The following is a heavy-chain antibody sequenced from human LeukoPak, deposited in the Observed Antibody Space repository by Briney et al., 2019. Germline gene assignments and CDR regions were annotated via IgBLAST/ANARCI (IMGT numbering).Heavy chain of an antibody. D-gene: IGHD3-22*01. Sequence: GGSLRLSCAASGFTFSNYAMSWVRQAPGKGLEWVAFIRYDGSNKYYADSVKGRFTISRDNSKNTLYLQMNSLRAEDTAVYYCAKDRGYYDSSGYYLYWGQGTLVTVSS. V-gene: IGHV3-30*02. J-gene: IGHJ4*02. CDR1: GFTFSNYA. CDR2: IRYDGSNK. CDR3: AKDRGYYDSSGYYLY.